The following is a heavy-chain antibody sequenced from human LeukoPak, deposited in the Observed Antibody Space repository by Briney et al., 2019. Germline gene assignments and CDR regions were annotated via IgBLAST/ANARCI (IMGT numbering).Heavy chain of an antibody. V-gene: IGHV3-21*01. CDR1: GFTFSSYS. D-gene: IGHD3-16*01. CDR2: ISSSSSYI. Sequence: PGGSLRLPCAASGFTFSSYSMNWVRQAPGKGLEWVSSISSSSSYIYYADSVKGRFTISRDNAKNSLYLQMNSLRAGDTAVYYCARDGGLIGAFDIWGQGTMVTVSS. CDR3: ARDGGLIGAFDI. J-gene: IGHJ3*02.